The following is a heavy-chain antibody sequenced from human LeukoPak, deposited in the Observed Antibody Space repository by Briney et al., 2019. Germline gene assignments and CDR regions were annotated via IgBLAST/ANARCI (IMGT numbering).Heavy chain of an antibody. J-gene: IGHJ6*02. CDR3: ARGGILYGMDV. D-gene: IGHD6-13*01. V-gene: IGHV3-74*01. Sequence: GGSLRLSCSASGFSFGDYAMSWVRQAPGKGLEWVSRLNSDGTSISYADSVKGRFTISRDNAKNTLYLLMNSLRAEDTAAYYCARGGILYGMDVWGQGTTVTVSS. CDR2: LNSDGTSI. CDR1: GFSFGDYA.